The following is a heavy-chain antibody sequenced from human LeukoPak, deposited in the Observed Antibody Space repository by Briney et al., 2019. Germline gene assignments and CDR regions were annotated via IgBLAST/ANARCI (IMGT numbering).Heavy chain of an antibody. CDR1: GGSISSSNW. V-gene: IGHV4-4*02. J-gene: IGHJ2*01. Sequence: SETLSLTCAVSGGSISSSNWWSWVRQPPGKGLEWIGEIYHSGSTNYNPSLKSRVTISVDKSKNQFSLKLSSVTAADTAVYYCARDACSSTSCPIQLRWYFDLWGRGTLVTVSS. D-gene: IGHD2-2*01. CDR3: ARDACSSTSCPIQLRWYFDL. CDR2: IYHSGST.